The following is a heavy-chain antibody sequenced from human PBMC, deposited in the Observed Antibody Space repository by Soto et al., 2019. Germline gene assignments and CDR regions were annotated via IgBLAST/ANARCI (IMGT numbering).Heavy chain of an antibody. J-gene: IGHJ3*02. CDR2: VEYNGDT. CDR1: GGSISSSSHY. V-gene: IGHV4-39*01. D-gene: IGHD2-15*01. Sequence: SETLSLTCTVSGGSISSSSHYWVWIRQPPGRGLEGMGRVEYNGDTYYNPHHESRVTISVDTSKNQFSVKLNSVTDADTAVYYCARHESIVMLTAARAFDIWGHGTTVTVSS. CDR3: ARHESIVMLTAARAFDI.